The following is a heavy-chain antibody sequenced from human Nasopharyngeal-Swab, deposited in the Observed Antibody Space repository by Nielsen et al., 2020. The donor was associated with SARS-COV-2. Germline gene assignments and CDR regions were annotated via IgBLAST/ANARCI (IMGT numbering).Heavy chain of an antibody. Sequence: SETLSLTCSVSGGSISSYYWSWIRQRPGKGLEWVGYIFYIGTTNYNPSLKSRVSISVDTSKNQFSLKLRSVTAGDTAVYYCARSGYSYGLPVGFFGHWGQGTLVTVSS. V-gene: IGHV4-59*01. CDR2: IFYIGTT. D-gene: IGHD5-18*01. CDR1: GGSISSYY. CDR3: ARSGYSYGLPVGFFGH. J-gene: IGHJ4*02.